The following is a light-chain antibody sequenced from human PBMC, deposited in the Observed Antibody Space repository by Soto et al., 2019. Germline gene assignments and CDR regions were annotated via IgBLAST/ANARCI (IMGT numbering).Light chain of an antibody. J-gene: IGLJ3*02. CDR2: GNS. V-gene: IGLV1-40*01. CDR3: QSYDSSLSAL. CDR1: SSNIGAGYD. Sequence: QSVLTQPPSVSGAPGQRITISCTGSSSNIGAGYDVHWYQQLPGPAPKLLIYGNSNRPSGVPDRFSGSNSGTSASLAITGLQDEDEADYYCQSYDSSLSALFGGGTKLTVL.